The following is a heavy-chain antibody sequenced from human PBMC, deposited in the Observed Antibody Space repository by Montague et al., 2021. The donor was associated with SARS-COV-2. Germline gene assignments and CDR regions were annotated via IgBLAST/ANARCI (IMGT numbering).Heavy chain of an antibody. CDR1: GGSFSGYY. CDR2: INHGGNT. CDR3: ARLRDGVVPSPILGIGPYFTYYYMDV. Sequence: SDTLSLTCAVHGGSFSGYYWDWIRQPPGKGLEWIGEINHGGNTNYNPSLKNRLTILVDTSKNQFSLKLTSVAATDTAVYYCARLRDGVVPSPILGIGPYFTYYYMDVWGKGTTVTVSS. V-gene: IGHV4-34*01. J-gene: IGHJ6*03. D-gene: IGHD2-15*01.